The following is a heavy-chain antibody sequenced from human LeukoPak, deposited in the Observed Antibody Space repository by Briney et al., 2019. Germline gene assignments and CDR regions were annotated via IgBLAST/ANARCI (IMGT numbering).Heavy chain of an antibody. CDR1: GYIFTNYY. CDR3: ARAGYDSSGYYSY. CDR2: INPSGGST. V-gene: IGHV1-46*01. D-gene: IGHD3-22*01. Sequence: GASVKVSCKASGYIFTNYYMHWARQAPGQGLEWMGIINPSGGSTTYAQKFQGRVTMTRDTSTSTVYMEVSSLRSEDTAVYYCARAGYDSSGYYSYWGQGTLVTVSS. J-gene: IGHJ4*02.